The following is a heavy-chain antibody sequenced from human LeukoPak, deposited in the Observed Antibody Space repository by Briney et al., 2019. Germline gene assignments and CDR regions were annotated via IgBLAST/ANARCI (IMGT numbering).Heavy chain of an antibody. D-gene: IGHD5-12*01. CDR2: INHSGST. V-gene: IGHV4-34*01. CDR3: ARRGSGYDGGDFDY. Sequence: PSETLSLTCAVYGGSFSGYYWSWIRQPPGKGLEWIGEINHSGSTNYNPSLKSRVTISVDTSKNQFSLKLSSVTAADTAVYYCARRGSGYDGGDFDYWGQGTLVTVSS. J-gene: IGHJ4*02. CDR1: GGSFSGYY.